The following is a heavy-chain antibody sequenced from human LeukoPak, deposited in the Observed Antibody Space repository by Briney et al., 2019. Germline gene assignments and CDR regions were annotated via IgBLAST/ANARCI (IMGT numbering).Heavy chain of an antibody. Sequence: GASVKVSCKVSGYTLTELSMHWVRQAPGQGLEWMGWINPNSGGTNYAQKFQGWVTMTRDTSISTAYMELSRLRSDDTAVYYCARGAGWQWPEYYFDYWGQGTLVTVSS. V-gene: IGHV1-2*04. D-gene: IGHD6-19*01. J-gene: IGHJ4*02. CDR1: GYTLTELS. CDR2: INPNSGGT. CDR3: ARGAGWQWPEYYFDY.